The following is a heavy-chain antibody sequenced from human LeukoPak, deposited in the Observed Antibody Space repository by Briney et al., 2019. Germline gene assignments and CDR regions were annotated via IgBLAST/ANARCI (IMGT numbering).Heavy chain of an antibody. CDR3: ARDENLGRSSVRQPGYYFDY. D-gene: IGHD1-14*01. Sequence: SETLSLTCTVSGGSISSSTYYWGWIRQPPGKGLEWIGSIYYSGSTYYNPSLKSRVAISVDTSKNQFSLKLSSVTAADTAVYYCARDENLGRSSVRQPGYYFDYWGQGTLVTVSS. CDR1: GGSISSSTYY. J-gene: IGHJ4*02. CDR2: IYYSGST. V-gene: IGHV4-39*02.